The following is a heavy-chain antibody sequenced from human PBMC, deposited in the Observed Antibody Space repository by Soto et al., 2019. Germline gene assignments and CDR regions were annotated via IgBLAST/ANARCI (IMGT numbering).Heavy chain of an antibody. CDR2: IIPILGIA. V-gene: IGHV1-69*08. D-gene: IGHD5-12*01. CDR1: GGTFSSYT. Sequence: QVQLVQSGAEVKKPGSSVKVSCKASGGTFSSYTISWVRQAPGQGLEWMGRIIPILGIANYAQKFQGRVTITADKSTSTAYRGLSSLRSEDTAVYYCARDGGVATSYYYYGMDVWGQGTTVTVSS. J-gene: IGHJ6*02. CDR3: ARDGGVATSYYYYGMDV.